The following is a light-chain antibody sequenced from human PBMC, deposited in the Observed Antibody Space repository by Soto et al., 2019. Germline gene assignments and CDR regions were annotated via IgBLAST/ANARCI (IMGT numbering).Light chain of an antibody. J-gene: IGKJ1*01. CDR3: QQYGSSGT. Sequence: EIAITKSPGTLSLSPGERATLSCLASQSVSNNYLASYQQKPGQAPRLLIYGASNRATGIPDRFSGSGSGTDFTLTISRLEPEDFAVYYCQQYGSSGTFGQGTKVDIK. CDR2: GAS. V-gene: IGKV3-20*01. CDR1: QSVSNNY.